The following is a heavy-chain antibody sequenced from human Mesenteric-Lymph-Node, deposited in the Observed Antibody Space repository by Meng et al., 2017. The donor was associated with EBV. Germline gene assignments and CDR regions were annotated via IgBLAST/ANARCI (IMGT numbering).Heavy chain of an antibody. J-gene: IGHJ1*01. D-gene: IGHD5-12*01. Sequence: VGCGGALAVPWGPLSLSCSASVFAFSSSSTMWVLQAPGKGLEWVSSISSRSSGIYYADSVRGRFTISRDNADNSLYLQMTSLKAEDTAVYYCARGGATYWGQGTLVTVSS. CDR1: VFAFSSSS. V-gene: IGHV3-21*01. CDR3: ARGGATY. CDR2: ISSRSSGI.